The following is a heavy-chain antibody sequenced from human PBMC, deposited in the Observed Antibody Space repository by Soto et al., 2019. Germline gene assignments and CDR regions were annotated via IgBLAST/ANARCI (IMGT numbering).Heavy chain of an antibody. D-gene: IGHD7-27*01. CDR2: INQSGSI. V-gene: IGHV4-34*01. CDR3: ARGWGRIFDY. CDR1: GGLISGYY. J-gene: IGHJ4*02. Sequence: QVQLQQWGAGLLKPSETLSLTCAVYGGLISGYYWNWIRQPPGKGLEWIGEINQSGSINYNPSLKSRVTISVDTSKNQFSLKLSSVTAADTAVYYCARGWGRIFDYWGQGSLVTVSS.